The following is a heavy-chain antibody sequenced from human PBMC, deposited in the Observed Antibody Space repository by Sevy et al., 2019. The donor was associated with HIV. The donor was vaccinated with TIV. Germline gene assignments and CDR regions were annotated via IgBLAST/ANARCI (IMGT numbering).Heavy chain of an antibody. CDR3: VRGGCLPLGYCSGGSCYGYYYGMDV. CDR2: IKQDGSEK. J-gene: IGHJ6*02. V-gene: IGHV3-7*01. CDR1: EFTFSIYW. D-gene: IGHD2-15*01. Sequence: GGSLRLSCAASEFTFSIYWMTWVRQAPGKGLEWVASIKQDGSEKYYVDSVNGRFTISRDNAKNSMYLQMVRLGAEHTAVYYGVRGGCLPLGYCSGGSCYGYYYGMDVWGQGTTVTVSS.